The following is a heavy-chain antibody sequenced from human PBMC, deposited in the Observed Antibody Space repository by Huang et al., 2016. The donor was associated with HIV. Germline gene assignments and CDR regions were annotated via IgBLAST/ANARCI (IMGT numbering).Heavy chain of an antibody. CDR2: VYQSGST. Sequence: QLQLQESGPGQVKPSETLSLTCTVSGDFISSTNYYWGWIRQSPGKGLEWVGSVYQSGSTNNNPSLTSRVTLSVDTSRNEFSLRLNSVTAADTAVYYCASQHIGAAATWFWGRGTQVAVSS. CDR1: GDFISSTNYY. D-gene: IGHD6-13*01. J-gene: IGHJ4*02. CDR3: ASQHIGAAATWF. V-gene: IGHV4-39*01.